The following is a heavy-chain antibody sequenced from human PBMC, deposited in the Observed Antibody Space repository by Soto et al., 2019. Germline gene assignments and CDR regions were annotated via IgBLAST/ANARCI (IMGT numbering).Heavy chain of an antibody. CDR1: GGTFSSYA. D-gene: IGHD5-18*01. CDR3: ARGPDTAMVSGNYYYGMDV. V-gene: IGHV1-69*13. Sequence: SVKVSCKASGGTFSSYAISWVRQAPGQGLEWMGGIIPIFGTANYAQKFQGRVTITADESTSTAYMELSSLRSEDTAAYYCARGPDTAMVSGNYYYGMDVWGQGTTVTVSS. CDR2: IIPIFGTA. J-gene: IGHJ6*02.